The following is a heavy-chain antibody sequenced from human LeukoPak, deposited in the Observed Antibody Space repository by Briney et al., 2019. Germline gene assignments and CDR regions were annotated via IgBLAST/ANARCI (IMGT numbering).Heavy chain of an antibody. V-gene: IGHV3-20*04. Sequence: GGSLRLSCAASGFTFDDYGMSWVRQAPGKGLERVSGINWNGGSTGYADSVKGRFTISRDNAKNSLYLQMNSLRDEDTAVYYCARGAGRGGYYFDYWGQGTLVSVSS. CDR1: GFTFDDYG. CDR2: INWNGGST. D-gene: IGHD1-1*01. J-gene: IGHJ4*02. CDR3: ARGAGRGGYYFDY.